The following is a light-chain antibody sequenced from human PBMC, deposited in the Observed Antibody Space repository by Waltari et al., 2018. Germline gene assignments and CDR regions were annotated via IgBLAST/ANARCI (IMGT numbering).Light chain of an antibody. CDR2: GAS. Sequence: EIVLTQSPATLSLSPGERATLSCRASQTIGGSLAWYQQKPGQSPSLLIYGASRRATGVPARFGGSGSGTDFTLTISSLEPEDFAVYFCQQRDTWPPTFGQGTKVDFK. V-gene: IGKV3-11*01. J-gene: IGKJ1*01. CDR1: QTIGGS. CDR3: QQRDTWPPT.